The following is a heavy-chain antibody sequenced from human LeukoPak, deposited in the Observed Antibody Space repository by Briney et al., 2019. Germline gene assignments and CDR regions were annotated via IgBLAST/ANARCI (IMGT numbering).Heavy chain of an antibody. J-gene: IGHJ6*03. Sequence: SETLSLTCTVSGGSISSYYWSWIRQPAGKGLEWIGRIYTSGSTNYNPSLKSRVTMSVDTSKNQFSLKLSSVTAADTAVYYCERSGYSYETSYYSYYYIDVWGKGTTVTVSS. CDR1: GGSISSYY. D-gene: IGHD5-18*01. V-gene: IGHV4-4*07. CDR3: ERSGYSYETSYYSYYYIDV. CDR2: IYTSGST.